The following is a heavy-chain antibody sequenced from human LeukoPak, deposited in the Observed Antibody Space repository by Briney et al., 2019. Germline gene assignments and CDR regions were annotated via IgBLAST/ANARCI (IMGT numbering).Heavy chain of an antibody. V-gene: IGHV4-59*12. CDR2: IYYSGST. J-gene: IGHJ4*02. CDR1: GGSISSYY. D-gene: IGHD6-19*01. CDR3: AREWVPRIAVAGTFSFDY. Sequence: SETLSLTCTVSGGSISSYYWSWIRQPPGKGLEWIGYIYYSGSTNYNPSLKSRVTISVDTSKNQFSLKLRSVTAADTAVYYCAREWVPRIAVAGTFSFDYWGQGTLVTVSS.